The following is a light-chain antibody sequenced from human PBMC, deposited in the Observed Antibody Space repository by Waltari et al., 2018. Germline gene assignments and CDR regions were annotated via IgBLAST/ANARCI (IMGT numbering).Light chain of an antibody. CDR2: GAS. CDR1: QSVSSSY. J-gene: IGKJ3*01. V-gene: IGKV3-20*01. Sequence: EIVLTQSPGTLSLSPGDRATLSCRASQSVSSSYLAWYQQKPGQAPRLLIYGASSRATGIPDRVSGSGAGTDFTLTISRLEPEDFAVYYCQQYDNSPFTFGPGTKVDIK. CDR3: QQYDNSPFT.